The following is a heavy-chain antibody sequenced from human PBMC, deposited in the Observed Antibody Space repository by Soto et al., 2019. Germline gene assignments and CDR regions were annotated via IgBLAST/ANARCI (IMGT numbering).Heavy chain of an antibody. D-gene: IGHD2-2*01. V-gene: IGHV3-66*01. J-gene: IGHJ4*02. CDR1: GLTVSSNS. CDR2: IYSGGTT. Sequence: EVQLVESGGGLVQPGGSLRLSCAASGLTVSSNSISWVRQAPGKGLEWVSVIYSGGTTYYADSVKGRFTISRDSSENTVYLQMNSLRVEDTAVYYCSRDCTTTSCPRFDYWGQGTLVTVSS. CDR3: SRDCTTTSCPRFDY.